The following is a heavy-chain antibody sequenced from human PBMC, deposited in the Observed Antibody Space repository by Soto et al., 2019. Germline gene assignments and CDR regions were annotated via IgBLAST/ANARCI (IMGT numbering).Heavy chain of an antibody. D-gene: IGHD1-26*01. CDR1: GYTLTELS. V-gene: IGHV1-24*01. J-gene: IGHJ4*02. CDR3: ATAPPSIVGATLDY. CDR2: FDPEDGET. Sequence: ASVKVSCKVSGYTLTELSMHWVRQAPGKGLEWMGGFDPEDGETIYAQKFQGRVTMTEDTSTGTAYMELSSLRSEDTAVYYCATAPPSIVGATLDYWGQGTLVTVSS.